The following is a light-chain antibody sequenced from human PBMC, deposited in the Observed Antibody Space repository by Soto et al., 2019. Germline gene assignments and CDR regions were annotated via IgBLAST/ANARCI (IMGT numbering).Light chain of an antibody. J-gene: IGLJ1*01. CDR1: NSDVGGYNF. CDR2: DVT. Sequence: QSALTQPAFVSGSPGQSITICCTGTNSDVGGYNFVSWYQQHPGKVPKLMIYDVTNRPSGVSNRFSGSKSGNTASLTISGLQAEDEADYYCSSYTSSSTLVFGIGTKLTVL. V-gene: IGLV2-14*01. CDR3: SSYTSSSTLV.